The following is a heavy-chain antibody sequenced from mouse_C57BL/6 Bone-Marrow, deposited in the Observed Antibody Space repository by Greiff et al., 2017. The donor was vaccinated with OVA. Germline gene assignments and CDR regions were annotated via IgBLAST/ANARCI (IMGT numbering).Heavy chain of an antibody. J-gene: IGHJ4*01. CDR2: IWSGGST. V-gene: IGHV2-4*01. CDR1: GFSLTSYG. CDR3: VGSTMVTRNAMDY. Sequence: QVQLQQSGPGLVQPSQSLSITCTVSGFSLTSYGVHWVRQPPGKGLEWLGVIWSGGSTDYSAAFISRLSISKDNSKSQVFFKMNSLQADDTAIYYCVGSTMVTRNAMDYWGQGTSVTVSS. D-gene: IGHD2-2*01.